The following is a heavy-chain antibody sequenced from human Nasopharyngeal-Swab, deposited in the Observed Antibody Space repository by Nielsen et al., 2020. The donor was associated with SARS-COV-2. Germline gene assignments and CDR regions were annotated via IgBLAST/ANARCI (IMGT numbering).Heavy chain of an antibody. V-gene: IGHV3-21*01. Sequence: GGSLRLSCVTSGFTFNMYSMHWVRQAPGKGLEWVSSISSSSNYIYYGDSVKGRFTISRDNTQKSLYLEMNSLRVEDTAVYYCARLGTESYHYYSLDVWGQGTTVTV. CDR2: ISSSSNYI. CDR3: ARLGTESYHYYSLDV. CDR1: GFTFNMYS. J-gene: IGHJ6*02. D-gene: IGHD1-1*01.